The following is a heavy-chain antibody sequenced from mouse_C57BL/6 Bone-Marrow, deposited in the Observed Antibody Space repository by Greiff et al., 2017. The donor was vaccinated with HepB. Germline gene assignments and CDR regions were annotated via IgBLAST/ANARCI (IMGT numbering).Heavy chain of an antibody. J-gene: IGHJ2*01. CDR1: GFTFSDYY. CDR2: ISNGGGST. D-gene: IGHD1-1*01. Sequence: EVKVVESGGGLVQPGGSLKLSCAASGFTFSDYYMYWVRQTPEERLEWVAYISNGGGSTYYPDTVKGRFTISRDNAKNTLYLQMSRLKSEDTAMYYCARRGDYGSFFDYWGQGTTLTVSS. CDR3: ARRGDYGSFFDY. V-gene: IGHV5-12*01.